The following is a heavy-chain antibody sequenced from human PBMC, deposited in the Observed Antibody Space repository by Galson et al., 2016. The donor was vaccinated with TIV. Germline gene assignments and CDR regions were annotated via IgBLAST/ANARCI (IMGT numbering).Heavy chain of an antibody. Sequence: SLRLSCAASGFTFSRYAMSWVRQAPGKGLEWVSAVSSTDGSRHYADSVKGRFTISRDISKNTAVYYCAKTYYYDSSGGFDYWGQGTLVTVSS. J-gene: IGHJ4*02. CDR2: VSSTDGSR. V-gene: IGHV3-23*01. CDR1: GFTFSRYA. D-gene: IGHD3-22*01. CDR3: Y.